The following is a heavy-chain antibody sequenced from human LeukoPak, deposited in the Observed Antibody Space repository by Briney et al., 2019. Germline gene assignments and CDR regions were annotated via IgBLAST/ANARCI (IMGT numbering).Heavy chain of an antibody. Sequence: KVSFKASGGTFSSYAISGVRQATGQGLEWRGRIISIFGTANYSEKFEGRVTITTDESTNTAYMELSSLRSEDTAVYYCARGNWDSSGWYYDYWGQGTLVTVSS. CDR3: ARGNWDSSGWYYDY. J-gene: IGHJ4*02. V-gene: IGHV1-69*05. D-gene: IGHD6-19*01. CDR2: IISIFGTA. CDR1: GGTFSSYA.